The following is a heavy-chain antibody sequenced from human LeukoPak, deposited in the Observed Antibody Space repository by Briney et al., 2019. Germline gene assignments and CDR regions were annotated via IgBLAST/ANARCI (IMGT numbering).Heavy chain of an antibody. V-gene: IGHV3-30-3*01. Sequence: PGRSLRLSCAASGFTFSSYAMHWVRQAPGKGLEWVAAISYDGSNKYYADSVKGRFTISRDNSKNTLYLQMNSLRAEDTAVYYCARDVLRYRRAFDIWGQGTMVTVSS. J-gene: IGHJ3*02. CDR2: ISYDGSNK. CDR1: GFTFSSYA. CDR3: ARDVLRYRRAFDI. D-gene: IGHD1-1*01.